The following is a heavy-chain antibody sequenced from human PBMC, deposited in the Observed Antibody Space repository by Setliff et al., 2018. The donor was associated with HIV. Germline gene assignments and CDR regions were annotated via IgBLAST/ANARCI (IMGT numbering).Heavy chain of an antibody. V-gene: IGHV4-34*01. J-gene: IGHJ4*02. CDR2: VDHSGKS. D-gene: IGHD6-19*01. Sequence: SETLSLTCAVYGGSLSSFSWTWIRQAPGKGLEWIGEVDHSGKSKENPSLRSRVTISVDTSKNQFSLKLSSVTAGDTAVYYCAGIAVSGPFPRGNYWGQGTLVTVSS. CDR3: AGIAVSGPFPRGNY. CDR1: GGSLSSFS.